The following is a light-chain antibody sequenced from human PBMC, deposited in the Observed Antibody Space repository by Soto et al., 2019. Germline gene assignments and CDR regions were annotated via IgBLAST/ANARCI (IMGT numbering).Light chain of an antibody. J-gene: IGKJ1*01. Sequence: EIVLTQSPGTLSLSPGERATLSCRASQSVSNNYLAWYQQKPGQAPRLLIYGASSRATGIPDRFSGSGSGTDFALTISRLEPEDFAVYHCQQYGGSPWTVGQGTKVEIK. V-gene: IGKV3-20*01. CDR3: QQYGGSPWT. CDR1: QSVSNNY. CDR2: GAS.